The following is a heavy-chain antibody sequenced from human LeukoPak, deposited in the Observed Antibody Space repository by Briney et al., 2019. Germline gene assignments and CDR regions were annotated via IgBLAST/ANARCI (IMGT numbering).Heavy chain of an antibody. Sequence: ASVKVSCKASGYTFIDYYVYWVRQAPGQGLEWMGRINPKNGGTDYAQKFQGRVTVTRDTSINTVYMEVTRVTSDDTAVYYCARRYSTGWSNYYYYYHMDVWGKGTTVTVSS. V-gene: IGHV1-2*02. CDR2: INPKNGGT. CDR3: ARRYSTGWSNYYYYYHMDV. J-gene: IGHJ6*03. D-gene: IGHD2-2*01. CDR1: GYTFIDYY.